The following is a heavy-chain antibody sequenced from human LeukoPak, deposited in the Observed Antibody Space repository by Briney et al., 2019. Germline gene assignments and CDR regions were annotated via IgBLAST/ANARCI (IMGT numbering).Heavy chain of an antibody. CDR2: INHSGST. J-gene: IGHJ4*02. D-gene: IGHD3-10*01. V-gene: IGHV4-4*02. CDR1: GDSINSLDL. Sequence: PSETLSLTCTVSGDSINSLDLWSWVRQPPGKGLEWIGEINHSGSTNYNPSLKSRVTISVDTSKNQFSLKLSSVTAADTAVYYCARLLSSPGSLPDYWGQGTLVTVS. CDR3: ARLLSSPGSLPDY.